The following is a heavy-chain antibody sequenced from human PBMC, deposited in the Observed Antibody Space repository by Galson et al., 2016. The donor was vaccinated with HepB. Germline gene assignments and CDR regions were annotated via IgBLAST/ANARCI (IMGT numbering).Heavy chain of an antibody. V-gene: IGHV3-21*01. CDR2: ISSGSNYI. Sequence: SLRLSCAASGFAFTTYSMNWVRQAHGKGLEWVSSISSGSNYIYYAASVKGRFTISRVSARKSLSLQMSSLRADDTATYYCTRGGQAAWLQGQNVLDYWGPGTVVTVSS. D-gene: IGHD5-24*01. CDR3: TRGGQAAWLQGQNVLDY. CDR1: GFAFTTYS. J-gene: IGHJ4*02.